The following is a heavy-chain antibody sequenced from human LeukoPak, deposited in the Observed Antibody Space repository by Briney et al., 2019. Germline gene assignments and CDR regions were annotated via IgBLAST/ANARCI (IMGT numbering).Heavy chain of an antibody. Sequence: ASVKVSCKASGYTFTDYYMHWVRQAPGQGLEWMGRLNPKSGGTDYGQNFQGRVNMTRDTSISTAYMELSSLTSDDTAVYYCGRACSGNSCYSDNWVDPWGQGTQVTVSS. CDR3: GRACSGNSCYSDNWVDP. V-gene: IGHV1-2*06. CDR1: GYTFTDYY. J-gene: IGHJ5*02. D-gene: IGHD2-15*01. CDR2: LNPKSGGT.